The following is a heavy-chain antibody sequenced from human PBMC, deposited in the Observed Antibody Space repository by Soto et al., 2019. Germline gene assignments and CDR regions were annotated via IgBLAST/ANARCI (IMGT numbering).Heavy chain of an antibody. CDR1: GGTFSSYT. D-gene: IGHD4-17*01. V-gene: IGHV1-69*08. CDR3: ARDYGDYVLGRDAFDI. CDR2: IIPILGIA. J-gene: IGHJ3*02. Sequence: QVQLVQSGAEVKKPGSSVKVSCKASGGTFSSYTISWVRQAPGQGLEWMGRIIPILGIANYAQKFQGRVTITADKSTSTAYMELSSLRSEDTAVYYCARDYGDYVLGRDAFDIWGRGTMVTVSS.